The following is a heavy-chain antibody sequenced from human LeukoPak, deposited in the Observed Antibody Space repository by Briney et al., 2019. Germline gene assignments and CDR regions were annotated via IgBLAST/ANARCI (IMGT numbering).Heavy chain of an antibody. J-gene: IGHJ4*02. CDR3: ARDPVGGSTIFDY. CDR2: IYSGGST. Sequence: GGSLRLSCAASGFTVRSNYMSWVRQAPGKGLEWVSVIYSGGSTYYADSVKGRFTISRDNSKNTLYLQMNSLRAEDTAVYYCARDPVGGSTIFDYWGQGTLVTVSS. CDR1: GFTVRSNY. V-gene: IGHV3-53*01. D-gene: IGHD1-26*01.